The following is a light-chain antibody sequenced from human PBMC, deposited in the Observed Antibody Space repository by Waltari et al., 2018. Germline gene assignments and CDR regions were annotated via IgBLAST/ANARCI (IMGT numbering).Light chain of an antibody. V-gene: IGLV5-37*01. Sequence: QPVLTQPPSSSASPGDSARLTCTLSSDVNVASYNIYWYQQKPGSPPRYLLFYFTDSDRGRGSVVPSPFSGSKDASANTAILLISWLQSEDEGDYYCQVWDTSGDHSVVLGGGTKLTVL. CDR2: YFTDSDR. J-gene: IGLJ2*01. CDR1: SDVNVASYN. CDR3: QVWDTSGDHSVV.